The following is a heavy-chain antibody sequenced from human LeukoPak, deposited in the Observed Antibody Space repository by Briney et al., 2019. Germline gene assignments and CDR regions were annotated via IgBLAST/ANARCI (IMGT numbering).Heavy chain of an antibody. J-gene: IGHJ4*02. V-gene: IGHV3-23*01. D-gene: IGHD3-10*01. CDR3: AKGTYGSGTYGADDY. CDR1: GFTFSSYA. CDR2: ISGSGGST. Sequence: QPGRSLRLSCAASGFTFSSYAMSWVRQAPGKGLEWVSAISGSGGSTYYADSVKGRFTISRDNSKNTLYLQMNSLRAEDTAVYYCAKGTYGSGTYGADDYWGQGTLVTVSS.